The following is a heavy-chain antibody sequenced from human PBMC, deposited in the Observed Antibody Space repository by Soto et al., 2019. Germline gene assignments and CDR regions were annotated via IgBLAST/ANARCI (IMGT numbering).Heavy chain of an antibody. CDR1: GFTFSSYA. CDR2: ISGSGGTT. Sequence: GVSLRLSFAPSGFTFSSYAMTWVRQAPGKGLEWVSSISGSGGTTYYADSVKGRFTISRDNSKNTLYLQIYSLRAEDTAVYYCLIYCRSVSCRGFDPWGQGT. CDR3: LIYCRSVSCRGFDP. V-gene: IGHV3-23*01. D-gene: IGHD2-2*01. J-gene: IGHJ5*02.